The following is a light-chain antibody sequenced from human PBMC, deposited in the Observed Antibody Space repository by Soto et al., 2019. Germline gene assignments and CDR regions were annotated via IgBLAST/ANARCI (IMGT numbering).Light chain of an antibody. CDR1: SSDVGDYNY. J-gene: IGLJ2*01. CDR3: SSYAVSNSLG. CDR2: EVS. Sequence: QSALTQPPSASGSPGQSVTLSCTGTSSDVGDYNYVSWYQQHPGKAPKLMIYEVSKRPSGVPDRFSGSKSGNTASLNVSGLQAEDEADYYCSSYAVSNSLGFGGGTKLTVL. V-gene: IGLV2-8*01.